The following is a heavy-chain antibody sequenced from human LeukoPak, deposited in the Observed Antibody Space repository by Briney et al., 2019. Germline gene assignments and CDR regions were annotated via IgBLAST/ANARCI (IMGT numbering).Heavy chain of an antibody. Sequence: GGSLRLSCAASGFTFSSYAMSWVRQAPGKGLEWVSAISGSGGSTYYADSVKGRFTISRDNSQNTLYLQMNSLRAEDTAVYYCAKGDDYVWGSYRSYAFDIWGQGTMVTVSS. CDR3: AKGDDYVWGSYRSYAFDI. V-gene: IGHV3-23*01. J-gene: IGHJ3*02. CDR2: ISGSGGST. D-gene: IGHD3-16*02. CDR1: GFTFSSYA.